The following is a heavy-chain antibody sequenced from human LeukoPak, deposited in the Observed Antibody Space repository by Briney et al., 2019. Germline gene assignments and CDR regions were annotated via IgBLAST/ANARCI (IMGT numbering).Heavy chain of an antibody. CDR3: ARVDIAVVPAHFDY. CDR1: GFTFSTYA. J-gene: IGHJ4*02. D-gene: IGHD2-2*03. CDR2: MSGSGSNS. V-gene: IGHV3-23*01. Sequence: GGSLRLSCAASGFTFSTYAMSWVRQAPGKGLEWVSGMSGSGSNSYYADSVKGRFTISRDNSKNTLYLQMNSLRAEDTAVYYCARVDIAVVPAHFDYWGQGTLVTVSS.